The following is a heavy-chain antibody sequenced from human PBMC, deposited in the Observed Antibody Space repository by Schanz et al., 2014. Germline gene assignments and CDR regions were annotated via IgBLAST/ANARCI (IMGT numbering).Heavy chain of an antibody. D-gene: IGHD3-10*01. J-gene: IGHJ3*01. CDR3: ARGGVEMATIRDAFDL. V-gene: IGHV1-18*04. Sequence: QVQLVQSGTEVKKPGASVKVSCKASGYTFTSYGVSWVRQAPGQGLEWMGWISTYTGNTNYAQRLQDRVTMTTDTSTSTAYMELRSLRSDDTAVYYCARGGVEMATIRDAFDLWGQGTMVTVSS. CDR1: GYTFTSYG. CDR2: ISTYTGNT.